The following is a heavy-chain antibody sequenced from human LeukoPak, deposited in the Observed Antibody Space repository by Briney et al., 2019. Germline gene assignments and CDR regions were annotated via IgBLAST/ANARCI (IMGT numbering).Heavy chain of an antibody. Sequence: PSETLSLTCAVSGGSLSNSDLWSRVRQAPGKGLEWIGEIYHTGSTNYKPSLKSRFTISVDNSKNQFSLKVPSVTAADTAVCYCARRIQLWPYYFDNWGQGTLVTVSS. CDR1: GGSLSNSDL. CDR3: ARRIQLWPYYFDN. J-gene: IGHJ4*02. CDR2: IYHTGST. D-gene: IGHD5-18*01. V-gene: IGHV4-4*02.